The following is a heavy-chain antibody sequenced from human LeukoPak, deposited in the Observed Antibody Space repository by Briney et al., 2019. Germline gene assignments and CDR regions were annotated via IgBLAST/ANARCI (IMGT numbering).Heavy chain of an antibody. Sequence: PGGSLRLSCAASGFTFSSYSMNWVRQAPGKGLEWVSSISSSSSYIYYADSVKGRFTISRDNAKNSLYLQMNSLRAEDTAVYYCAKGSSSWYGKIWYFDLWGRGTLVTVSS. J-gene: IGHJ2*01. V-gene: IGHV3-21*04. CDR1: GFTFSSYS. D-gene: IGHD6-13*01. CDR2: ISSSSSYI. CDR3: AKGSSSWYGKIWYFDL.